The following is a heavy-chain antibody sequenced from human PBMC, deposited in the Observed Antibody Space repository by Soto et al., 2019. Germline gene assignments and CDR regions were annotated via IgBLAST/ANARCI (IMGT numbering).Heavy chain of an antibody. D-gene: IGHD5-18*01. CDR1: GGSIRDYY. J-gene: IGHJ4*02. Sequence: SETLSLTCTVPGGSIRDYYWSWIRQSPGKGLEWLGYIYDRGTTNYNPSLRSRVTISMDTSKNQFSLKLSSVTTADTAVYYCARVGGYSYGDFDYWGQGALVTVSS. CDR3: ARVGGYSYGDFDY. CDR2: IYDRGTT. V-gene: IGHV4-59*01.